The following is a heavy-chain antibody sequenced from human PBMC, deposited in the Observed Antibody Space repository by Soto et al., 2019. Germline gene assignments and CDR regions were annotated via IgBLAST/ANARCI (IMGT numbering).Heavy chain of an antibody. V-gene: IGHV3-23*01. Sequence: PGGSLRLSCAASGFTFSSYAMSWVRQAPGKGLEWVSAISGSGGSTYYADSVKGRFTISRDNSKNTLYLQMNSLRAEDTAVYYCAKDPELTGDMFLDYWGQGTLVTVSS. CDR2: ISGSGGST. CDR1: GFTFSSYA. J-gene: IGHJ4*02. CDR3: AKDPELTGDMFLDY. D-gene: IGHD7-27*01.